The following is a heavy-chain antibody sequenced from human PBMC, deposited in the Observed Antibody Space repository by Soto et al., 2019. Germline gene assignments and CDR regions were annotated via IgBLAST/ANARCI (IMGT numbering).Heavy chain of an antibody. V-gene: IGHV6-1*01. J-gene: IGHJ5*02. CDR2: TYYRSKWYX. CDR3: ARAKWGSAWFDP. D-gene: IGHD7-27*01. CDR1: GDSVSSNSAT. Sequence: PSQTLSLTCAISGDSVSSNSATWNWIRQSPSRGLEWLGRTYYRSKWYXXXXXXXXXXXXXNXXTSKNQFSLQLNSVTPEDPAVXXCARAKWGSAWFDPWGQGTLVTVSS.